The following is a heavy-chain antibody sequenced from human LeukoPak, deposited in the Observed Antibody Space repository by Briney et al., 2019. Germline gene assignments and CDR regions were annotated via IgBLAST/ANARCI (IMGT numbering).Heavy chain of an antibody. V-gene: IGHV1-46*01. J-gene: IGHJ4*02. D-gene: IGHD3-22*01. CDR3: ASTYYYDSSGYGLVRLGPFDY. Sequence: EASVKVSCKASGYTFTSYYMHWVRQAPGQGLEWMGIINPSGGSTSYAQKFQGRVTMTRDTSTSTVYMELSSLRSEDTAVYYCASTYYYDSSGYGLVRLGPFDYWGQGTLVTVSS. CDR1: GYTFTSYY. CDR2: INPSGGST.